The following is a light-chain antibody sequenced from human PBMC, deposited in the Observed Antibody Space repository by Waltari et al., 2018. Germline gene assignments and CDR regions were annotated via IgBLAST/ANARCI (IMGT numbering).Light chain of an antibody. V-gene: IGLV4-69*01. J-gene: IGLJ2*01. Sequence: QLVVTQSPSASASLGASVRLTCTLDSVHINYAIACQQQQPENGPRFLMKVNSDGTLTRGDGIPDRFSGSTSGAERYLTISSLQSEDEAVYYCQTWGTGVVVFGGGSKLTVL. CDR2: VNSDGTL. CDR3: QTWGTGVVV. CDR1: SVHINYA.